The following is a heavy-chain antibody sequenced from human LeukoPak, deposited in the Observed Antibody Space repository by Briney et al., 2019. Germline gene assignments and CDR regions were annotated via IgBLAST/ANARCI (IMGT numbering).Heavy chain of an antibody. D-gene: IGHD4-17*01. J-gene: IGHJ6*03. CDR2: INHSGST. CDR1: GYSISSGYY. CDR3: ARSRPVTRYYYYMDV. V-gene: IGHV4-38-2*02. Sequence: PSETLSLTCTVSGYSISSGYYWGWIRQPPGKGLEWIGGINHSGSTNYNPSLKSRVTISVDTSKNQFSLKLSSVTAADTAVYYCARSRPVTRYYYYMDVWGKGTTVTVSS.